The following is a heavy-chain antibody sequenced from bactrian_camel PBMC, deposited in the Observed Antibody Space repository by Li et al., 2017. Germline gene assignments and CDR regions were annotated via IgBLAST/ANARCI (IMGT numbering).Heavy chain of an antibody. D-gene: IGHD4*01. CDR2: IDEDGNT. Sequence: HVQLVESGGGSVQVGGSLKLSCKVSGVTSRSYCMGWFRQAPGKEREGVAIIDEDGNTMYSDSVKGRFTISTDNANVTTYLQMDNLRPEDAAVYYCAADREYPCRLTDQNTFAFWGQGTQVTVS. CDR1: GVTSRSYC. CDR3: AADREYPCRLTDQNTFAF. V-gene: IGHV3S55*01. J-gene: IGHJ6*01.